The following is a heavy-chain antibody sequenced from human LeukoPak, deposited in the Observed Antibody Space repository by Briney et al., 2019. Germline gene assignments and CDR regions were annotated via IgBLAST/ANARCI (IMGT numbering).Heavy chain of an antibody. J-gene: IGHJ6*02. CDR1: GGTFSSYA. CDR2: IIPIFGTA. V-gene: IGHV1-69*13. D-gene: IGHD1-1*01. CDR3: ARKNEMSSYYYYYGMDV. Sequence: GASVKVSCKASGGTFSSYAISWVRQAPGQGLEWMGGIIPIFGTANYAQKFQGGVTITADESTSTAYMELSSLRSEDTAVYYCARKNEMSSYYYYYGMDVWGQGTTVTVSS.